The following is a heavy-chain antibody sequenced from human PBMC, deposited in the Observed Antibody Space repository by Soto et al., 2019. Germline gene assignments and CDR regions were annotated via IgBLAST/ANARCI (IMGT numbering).Heavy chain of an antibody. CDR2: IYYSGST. CDR3: ARTTIFGHYYYYYGMDV. J-gene: IGHJ6*02. D-gene: IGHD3-3*01. V-gene: IGHV4-59*01. Sequence: SETLSLTCTVSGGSISSYYWSWIRQPPGKGLEWIGYIYYSGSTNYNPSLKSRVTISVDTSKNQFSLKLSSVTAADTAVYYCARTTIFGHYYYYYGMDVWGQGTTVTVPS. CDR1: GGSISSYY.